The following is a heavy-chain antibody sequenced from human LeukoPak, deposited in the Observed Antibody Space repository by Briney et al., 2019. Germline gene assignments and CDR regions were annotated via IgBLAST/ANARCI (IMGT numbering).Heavy chain of an antibody. Sequence: ASVKVSCKASGYTFTGYYMHWVRQAPGQGLECMGWINPNSGGTNYAQKFQGRVTMTRDTSISTAYMELSRLRSDDTAVYYSAREAGEWELLRKDAFDIWGQGTMVTVSS. CDR3: AREAGEWELLRKDAFDI. V-gene: IGHV1-2*02. CDR1: GYTFTGYY. D-gene: IGHD1-26*01. CDR2: INPNSGGT. J-gene: IGHJ3*02.